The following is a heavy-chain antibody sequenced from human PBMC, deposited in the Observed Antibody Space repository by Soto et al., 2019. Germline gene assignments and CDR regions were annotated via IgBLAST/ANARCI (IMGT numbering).Heavy chain of an antibody. CDR2: IYWDDDK. CDR3: ARSGGNWNDANAGYDAFDI. D-gene: IGHD1-1*01. Sequence: SGPTLVKPTQTLTLTCTFSGFSLSTSGVGVGWIRQPPGKALEWLALIYWDDDKRYSPSLKSRLTITKDTSKNQVVLTMTNMDPVDTATYYCARSGGNWNDANAGYDAFDIWGQGTMVTVSS. J-gene: IGHJ3*02. V-gene: IGHV2-5*02. CDR1: GFSLSTSGVG.